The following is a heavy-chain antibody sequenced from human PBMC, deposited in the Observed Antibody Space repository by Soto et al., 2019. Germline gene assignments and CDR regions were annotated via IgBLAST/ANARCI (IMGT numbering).Heavy chain of an antibody. J-gene: IGHJ6*02. CDR1: GFTFSSYG. CDR3: AKEPEAAAYYYDGMDV. D-gene: IGHD6-13*01. CDR2: ISYDGSNK. Sequence: GGSLRLSCAASGFTFSSYGMHWVRQAPGKGLEWVAVISYDGSNKYYADSVKGRFTISRDNSKNTLYLQMNSLRAEDTAVYYCAKEPEAAAYYYDGMDVWGQGTTVTVS. V-gene: IGHV3-30*18.